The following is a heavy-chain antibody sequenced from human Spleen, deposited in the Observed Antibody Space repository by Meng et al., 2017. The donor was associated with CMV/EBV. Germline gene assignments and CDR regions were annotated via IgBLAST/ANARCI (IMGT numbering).Heavy chain of an antibody. CDR1: GFTFRNYG. D-gene: IGHD3-10*01. J-gene: IGHJ3*01. CDR3: AKDALNTYGGDGFDV. CDR2: IAGSGGAT. V-gene: IGHV3-23*01. Sequence: SGFTFRNYGMGWVRQAPGKGLEWVSAIAGSGGATDYADSVKGRFTISRDNSKNTLYLQMNSLNVEDTAVYYCAKDALNTYGGDGFDVWGQGTMVTVSS.